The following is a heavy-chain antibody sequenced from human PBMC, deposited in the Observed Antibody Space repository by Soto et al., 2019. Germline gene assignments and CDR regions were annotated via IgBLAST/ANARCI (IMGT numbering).Heavy chain of an antibody. D-gene: IGHD4-17*01. V-gene: IGHV3-30*18. CDR1: GFTFNSYG. Sequence: QVQLVESGGGVVQPGRSLRLSCAASGFTFNSYGMHWVRQAPGKGLEWVAVISYDGSNKYYADSVKGRFTISRDNSKNTLYLQMNSLRAEDTAVYYCAKVGFDYGDYLFDYWGQGTLVTVSS. CDR3: AKVGFDYGDYLFDY. J-gene: IGHJ4*02. CDR2: ISYDGSNK.